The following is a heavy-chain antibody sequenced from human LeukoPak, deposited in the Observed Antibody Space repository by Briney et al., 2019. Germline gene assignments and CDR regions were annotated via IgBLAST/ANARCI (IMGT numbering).Heavy chain of an antibody. J-gene: IGHJ4*02. CDR1: GFTFSSCA. D-gene: IGHD2-15*01. CDR3: AKDVGRYCSGGSCTPLYY. CDR2: ISGSGGST. Sequence: GGSLRLSCAASGFTFSSCAVSWVRQAPGKGLEWASAISGSGGSTYYADSVKGRFTISRDNSKNTLYLQMNSLRAEDTAVYYCAKDVGRYCSGGSCTPLYYWGQGTLVTVSS. V-gene: IGHV3-23*01.